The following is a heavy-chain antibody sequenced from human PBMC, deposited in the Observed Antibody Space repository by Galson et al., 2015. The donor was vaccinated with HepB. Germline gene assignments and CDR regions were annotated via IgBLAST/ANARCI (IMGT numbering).Heavy chain of an antibody. CDR2: ITYDGSNK. J-gene: IGHJ4*02. CDR3: AKDSTTGYGEYFDH. CDR1: ELTFSTYA. D-gene: IGHD2-15*01. V-gene: IGHV3-30*18. Sequence: SLRLSCAVSELTFSTYAMRWVRQAPGKGLEWVAVITYDGSNKYYADSVKGRFTISRDNSKNTLYLQTNSLRGEDTAVYYCAKDSTTGYGEYFDHWGQGTLVTVSS.